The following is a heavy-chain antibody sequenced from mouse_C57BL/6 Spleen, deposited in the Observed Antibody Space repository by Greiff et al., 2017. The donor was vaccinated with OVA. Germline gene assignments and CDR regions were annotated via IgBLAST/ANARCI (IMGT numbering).Heavy chain of an antibody. CDR3: ERRGSYSNCDWFAY. Sequence: VQLQQPGAELVKPGASVKLSCKASGYTFTSYWMQWVKQRPGQGLEWIGEIDPSDSYTNYNQKFKGKATMAVDTSSSSAYMHLSSLTSQDSAVYYCERRGSYSNCDWFAYWGQGTLVTVSA. CDR2: IDPSDSYT. V-gene: IGHV1-50*01. CDR1: GYTFTSYW. D-gene: IGHD2-5*01. J-gene: IGHJ3*01.